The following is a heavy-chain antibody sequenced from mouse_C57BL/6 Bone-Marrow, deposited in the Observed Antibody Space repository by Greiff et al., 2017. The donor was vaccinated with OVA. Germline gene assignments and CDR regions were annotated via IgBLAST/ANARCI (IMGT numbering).Heavy chain of an antibody. Sequence: EVQGVESGGDLVKPGGSLKLSCAASGFTFSSYGMSWVRQTPDKRLEWVATISSGGSYTYYPDSVKGRFTISRDNAKNTLYLQMSSLKSEDTAMYYCARHSLPPLFDYWGQGTTLTVSS. D-gene: IGHD2-1*01. CDR2: ISSGGSYT. CDR3: ARHSLPPLFDY. V-gene: IGHV5-6*01. CDR1: GFTFSSYG. J-gene: IGHJ2*01.